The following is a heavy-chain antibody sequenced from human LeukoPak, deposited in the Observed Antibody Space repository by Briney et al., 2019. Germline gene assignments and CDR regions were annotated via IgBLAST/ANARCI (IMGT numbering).Heavy chain of an antibody. Sequence: SETLSLTCTVSGASVNNGHYYWSWIRQPPGRGLEWIGHIHYRGITFYNPSLKSRVSLSVDTSKNQFSLELTSVTAADAAVYYCARDRSRPNPFFDSWGQGTLVTVSS. CDR2: IHYRGIT. V-gene: IGHV4-30-4*01. CDR1: GASVNNGHYY. CDR3: ARDRSRPNPFFDS. J-gene: IGHJ4*02. D-gene: IGHD6-13*01.